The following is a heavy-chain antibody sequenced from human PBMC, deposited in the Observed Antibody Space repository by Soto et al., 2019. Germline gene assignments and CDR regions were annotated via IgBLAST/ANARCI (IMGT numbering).Heavy chain of an antibody. Sequence: SETLSLTCTVSGDSISSPDYYWSWIRQAPGKGLELIGYVYYRGSIYYTPSFESRVSISIATSKNQFSLRLTSVTAADSAVYFCARVTFTPNWFDSWGQGILVTVSS. D-gene: IGHD3-16*01. J-gene: IGHJ5*01. V-gene: IGHV4-30-4*01. CDR1: GDSISSPDYY. CDR3: ARVTFTPNWFDS. CDR2: VYYRGSI.